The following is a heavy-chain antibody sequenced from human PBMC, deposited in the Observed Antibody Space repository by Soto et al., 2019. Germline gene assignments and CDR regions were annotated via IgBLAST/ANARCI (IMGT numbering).Heavy chain of an antibody. D-gene: IGHD1-7*01. V-gene: IGHV4-30-4*01. Sequence: PSETLSLTCTVSGGSISSGDYYWSWIRQPPGKGLEWIGNIYYSGSTYYNPSLKSRVTISLDTSKNHFSLKLSSVTAADTAVYYCARVPITGTAWGMDVWGQGTTVTV. CDR3: ARVPITGTAWGMDV. CDR2: IYYSGST. J-gene: IGHJ6*02. CDR1: GGSISSGDYY.